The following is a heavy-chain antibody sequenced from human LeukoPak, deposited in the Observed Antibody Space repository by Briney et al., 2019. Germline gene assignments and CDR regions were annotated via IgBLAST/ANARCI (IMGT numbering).Heavy chain of an antibody. CDR1: GFTFSSYW. CDR3: ARDDGCRSVDY. V-gene: IGHV3-7*04. Sequence: GGSLRLSCAASGFTFSSYWMSWVRQAPGKGLEWVANIKQDGSEKYYVDSVKGRFTISRDNAKNSLYLQMHSLRAEDTAVYYCARDDGCRSVDYWGQGTLVTVSS. D-gene: IGHD1-14*01. J-gene: IGHJ4*02. CDR2: IKQDGSEK.